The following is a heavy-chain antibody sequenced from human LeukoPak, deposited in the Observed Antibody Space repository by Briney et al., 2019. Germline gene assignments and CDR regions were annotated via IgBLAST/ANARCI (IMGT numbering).Heavy chain of an antibody. V-gene: IGHV3-30*18. CDR2: ISYDGSNK. Sequence: GGSLRLSCSASGFTFSSYGMHWVRQAPGKGLEWVAVISYDGSNKYYADSVKGRFTISRDNSKNTLYLQMNSLRAEDTAVYCCAKSPSSGYYFDYWGQGTLVTVSS. D-gene: IGHD6-19*01. CDR3: AKSPSSGYYFDY. CDR1: GFTFSSYG. J-gene: IGHJ4*02.